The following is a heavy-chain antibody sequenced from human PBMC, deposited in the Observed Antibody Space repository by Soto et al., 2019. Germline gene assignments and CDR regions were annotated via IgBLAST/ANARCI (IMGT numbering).Heavy chain of an antibody. Sequence: EVQLVESGGGLGQPGGSLRLSCAASGFTFSSNWMHWVRQAPGKGRVWVSRINSDGSITSYADSVKGQFTISRYNAKNTLYLQMNSRRAEDTAVYYCTRGISRWYVSFEYWGHEILVSVSS. CDR3: TRGISRWYVSFEY. D-gene: IGHD6-13*01. CDR1: GFTFSSNW. V-gene: IGHV3-74*01. J-gene: IGHJ4*01. CDR2: INSDGSIT.